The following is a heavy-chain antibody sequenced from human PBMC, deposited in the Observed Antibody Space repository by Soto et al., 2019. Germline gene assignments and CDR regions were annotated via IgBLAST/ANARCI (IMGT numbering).Heavy chain of an antibody. CDR1: GFNFWSYG. CDR2: ISDDGTNK. Sequence: PGGSLRLSCAASGFNFWSYGMSWVRQAPGKGLEWVAIISDDGTNKGYADSVKGRFTISRDNSKNTLYLRMNSLRAEDTAVYYCAKERMGRGDRYTAMVRGPRFDSWGQGTLVTVSS. D-gene: IGHD5-18*01. V-gene: IGHV3-30*18. J-gene: IGHJ4*02. CDR3: AKERMGRGDRYTAMVRGPRFDS.